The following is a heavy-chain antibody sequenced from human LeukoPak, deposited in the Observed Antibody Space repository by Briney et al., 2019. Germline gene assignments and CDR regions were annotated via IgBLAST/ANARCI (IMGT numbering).Heavy chain of an antibody. CDR1: GFTFSSYS. CDR3: ARLASGSYPNYFDY. Sequence: GGSLRLSCAASGFTFSSYSMNWVRQAPGKGLEWLSYISSSGSNKHYADSVQGRFTISRDTGKNSLYLQMNSLRSEDTAVYYCARLASGSYPNYFDYWGQGILVTVSS. J-gene: IGHJ4*02. V-gene: IGHV3-48*01. CDR2: ISSSGSNK. D-gene: IGHD1-26*01.